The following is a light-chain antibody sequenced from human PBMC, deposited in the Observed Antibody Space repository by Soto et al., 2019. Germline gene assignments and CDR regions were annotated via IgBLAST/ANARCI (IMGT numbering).Light chain of an antibody. CDR3: QQRHMWPIT. CDR2: GAS. CDR1: QSVSSSY. J-gene: IGKJ1*01. Sequence: EIVLTQSPGTLSLSPGERATLSCRASQSVSSSYLAWYQQKPGQAPRLLIYGASTRATGIPARFSGSGSGTEFTLTISSLEPEDSAVYYCQQRHMWPITFGQGTKVDIK. V-gene: IGKV3D-20*02.